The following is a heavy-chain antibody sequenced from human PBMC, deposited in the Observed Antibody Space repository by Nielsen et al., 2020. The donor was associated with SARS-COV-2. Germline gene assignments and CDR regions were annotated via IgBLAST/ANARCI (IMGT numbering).Heavy chain of an antibody. Sequence: ASVKVSCKASGYTFTTYYFHWVRQAPGQGLEWMGWINTNSGNPMYAQGFTGRFVFSSDTSVSTAYLHISSLKPEDTAVYYCARLAGAGSFDYWGQGTTVTVSS. CDR2: INTNSGNP. D-gene: IGHD6-19*01. J-gene: IGHJ4*03. CDR3: ARLAGAGSFDY. CDR1: GYTFTTYY. V-gene: IGHV7-4-1*02.